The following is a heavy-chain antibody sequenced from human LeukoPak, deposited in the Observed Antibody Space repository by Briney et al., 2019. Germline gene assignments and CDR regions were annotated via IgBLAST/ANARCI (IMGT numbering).Heavy chain of an antibody. CDR2: IYSGGST. Sequence: GGSLRLSCAASGFTVSSKYMSWVRQAPGKGLEWVSIIYSGGSTYYADSVKGRFTISRDNSKNTLYLQMNSLRAEDTAVYYCASRYYYDSSGYYNVDYWGQGTLVTVSP. J-gene: IGHJ4*02. V-gene: IGHV3-53*01. D-gene: IGHD3-22*01. CDR3: ASRYYYDSSGYYNVDY. CDR1: GFTVSSKY.